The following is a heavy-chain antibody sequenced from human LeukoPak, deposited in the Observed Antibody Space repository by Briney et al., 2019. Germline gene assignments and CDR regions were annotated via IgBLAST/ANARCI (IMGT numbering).Heavy chain of an antibody. CDR2: VHCRGST. J-gene: IGHJ3*02. CDR3: PRHSDTAAARTPQAFDI. CDR1: GGSISSCNYY. D-gene: IGHD6-25*01. Sequence: SETLSLTCTVSGGSISSCNYYWDWIRQPPGKGLEWIGSVHCRGSTYYNPSLKSRVAISVDTSKKQLYVKLNSVTAADTAVYYCPRHSDTAAARTPQAFDIWGQGTMVTVSS. V-gene: IGHV4-39*01.